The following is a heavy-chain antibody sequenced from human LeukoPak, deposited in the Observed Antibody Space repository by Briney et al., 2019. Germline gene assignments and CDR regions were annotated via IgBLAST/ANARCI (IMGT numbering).Heavy chain of an antibody. D-gene: IGHD1-1*01. J-gene: IGHJ5*02. CDR1: GFIFSTYA. CDR3: AELNGRLNWFDP. Sequence: GGSLRLSCAASGFIFSTYAMTWLRQAPGKGLEWVSALSASGFNTYYADSVKGRFTISRDMSKKTLFLQMNRLRVGDTGVYYCAELNGRLNWFDPWGQGTLVTVSP. V-gene: IGHV3-23*01. CDR2: LSASGFNT.